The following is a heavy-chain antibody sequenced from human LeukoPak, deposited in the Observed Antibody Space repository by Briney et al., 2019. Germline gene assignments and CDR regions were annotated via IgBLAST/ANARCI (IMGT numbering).Heavy chain of an antibody. D-gene: IGHD2-2*01. J-gene: IGHJ6*02. Sequence: GGSLRLSCAASGFTVSSNYMSWVRQAPGKGLEWVSVIYSGGSTYYADSVKGRFTISRDNSKNTLYLQMNSLRAEDTAVYYCAKDLRVPAAIGGMDVWGQGATVTVSS. CDR3: AKDLRVPAAIGGMDV. CDR2: IYSGGST. CDR1: GFTVSSNY. V-gene: IGHV3-66*02.